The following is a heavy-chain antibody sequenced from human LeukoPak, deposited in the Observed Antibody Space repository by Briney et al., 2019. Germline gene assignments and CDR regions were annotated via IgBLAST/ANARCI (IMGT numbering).Heavy chain of an antibody. CDR1: GFTFDDYA. CDR3: AKDIGRGYYYYGMDV. D-gene: IGHD3/OR15-3a*01. Sequence: GGSLRLSCAASGFTFDDYAMHWVRQAPGKGLEWVSGISWNSGSIGYADSVKGRFTISRDNAKNSLYLQMNSLRAEDTALYYCAKDIGRGYYYYGMDVWGQGTTVTVSS. V-gene: IGHV3-9*01. CDR2: ISWNSGSI. J-gene: IGHJ6*02.